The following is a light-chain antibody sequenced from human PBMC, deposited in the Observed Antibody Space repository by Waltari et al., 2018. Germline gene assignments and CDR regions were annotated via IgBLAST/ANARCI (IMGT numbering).Light chain of an antibody. CDR2: EVS. J-gene: IGLJ1*01. CDR1: NSDVGGYNY. Sequence: QSALTQPASVSGSPGQSITISCTGTNSDVGGYNYVSWYQQHPGKAPKLMIYEVSNRPSGVSKRFSGSKSGNTASLTISGLQAEDEADYYCSSYTSSSTRVFGTGTKVTVL. V-gene: IGLV2-14*01. CDR3: SSYTSSSTRV.